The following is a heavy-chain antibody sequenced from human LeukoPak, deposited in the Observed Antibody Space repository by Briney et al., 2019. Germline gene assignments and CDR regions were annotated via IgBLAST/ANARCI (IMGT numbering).Heavy chain of an antibody. CDR3: ARVGYYESSGYYEY. CDR2: INPNSGGT. D-gene: IGHD3-22*01. J-gene: IGHJ4*02. Sequence: ASVKVSCKASGYTFTSYGISWARQAPGQGLGWMGWINPNSGGTNYARKFQGRVTMTRDTSISTVYMELSRLRSDDTAVYYCARVGYYESSGYYEYWGQGTLVTVSS. V-gene: IGHV1-2*02. CDR1: GYTFTSYG.